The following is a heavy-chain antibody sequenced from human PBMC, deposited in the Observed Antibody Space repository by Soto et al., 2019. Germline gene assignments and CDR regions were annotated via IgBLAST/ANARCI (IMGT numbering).Heavy chain of an antibody. Sequence: PGGSLRLSCAASGFTFSSYSMNWVRQAPGKGLERVTSISSSSSYIYYADSVKGRFTISRDNAKNSLYLQMNSLRAEDTALYYCARDPRHPLGYSSSSEIDYWGQGTLVTVSS. D-gene: IGHD6-13*01. V-gene: IGHV3-21*01. CDR2: ISSSSSYI. J-gene: IGHJ4*02. CDR3: ARDPRHPLGYSSSSEIDY. CDR1: GFTFSSYS.